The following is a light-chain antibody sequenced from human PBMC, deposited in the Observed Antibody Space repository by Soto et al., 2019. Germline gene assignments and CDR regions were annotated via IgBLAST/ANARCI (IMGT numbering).Light chain of an antibody. CDR2: AVS. Sequence: AIEMTQSPSSLSASVGDRVTITCRASQGIGSDLAWYQQRPGKAPKLLIYAVSSLQNGVPSRFSGSGSGTDLTLTISSLQPEDFATYYCLQDYSSLTFGGGTKVETK. CDR3: LQDYSSLT. J-gene: IGKJ4*01. V-gene: IGKV1-6*01. CDR1: QGIGSD.